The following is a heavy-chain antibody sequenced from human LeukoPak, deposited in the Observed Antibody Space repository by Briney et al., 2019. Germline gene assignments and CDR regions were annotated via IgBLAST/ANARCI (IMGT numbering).Heavy chain of an antibody. J-gene: IGHJ5*02. CDR2: IIPIFGTA. Sequence: SVKVSCKASGGTFSSYAISWMRQAPGQGLEWMGGIIPIFGTANYAQKFQGRVTITADESTSTAYMELSSLRSEDTAVYYCARVRNFQAAAGIRMDWFDPWGQGTLVTVSS. CDR3: ARVRNFQAAAGIRMDWFDP. CDR1: GGTFSSYA. D-gene: IGHD6-13*01. V-gene: IGHV1-69*13.